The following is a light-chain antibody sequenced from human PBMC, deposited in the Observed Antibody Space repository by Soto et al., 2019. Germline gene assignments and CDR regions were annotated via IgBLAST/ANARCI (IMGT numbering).Light chain of an antibody. Sequence: DIQMTHSPSTLSVSVLDIVTITFRASQTISIWLAWYQQKPGKAPKLLIYKASTLKSGVPSRFSGSGSGTDFTLTVSRLEPEDFAVYYCQQYGRSVGFGQGTKVDI. J-gene: IGKJ1*01. CDR2: KAS. CDR1: QTISIW. V-gene: IGKV1-5*03. CDR3: QQYGRSVG.